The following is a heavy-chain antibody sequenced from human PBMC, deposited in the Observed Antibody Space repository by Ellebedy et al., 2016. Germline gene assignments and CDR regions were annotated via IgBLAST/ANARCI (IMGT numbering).Heavy chain of an antibody. CDR3: ARATTPADAAMVRFDQ. Sequence: SETLSLTCTVSGYSISSGSYWAWIRQPPGKGLEWIGSISYSGSTFYNPSLQSRVTISGDAPKNQFSLKLSSVTAADTAVFYCARATTPADAAMVRFDQWGQGTLVTVSS. J-gene: IGHJ4*02. CDR2: ISYSGST. V-gene: IGHV4-38-2*02. D-gene: IGHD5-18*01. CDR1: GYSISSGSY.